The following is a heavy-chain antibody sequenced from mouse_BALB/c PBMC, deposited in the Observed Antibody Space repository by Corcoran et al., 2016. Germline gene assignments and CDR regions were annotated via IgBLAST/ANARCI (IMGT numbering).Heavy chain of an antibody. Sequence: QVQLQQSGAELVRPGTSVKVSCKASGYAFTNYLIEWVKQRPGQGLEWIGVINPGSGGTNYNEKFKGKATLTADKSSSTAYMQLSSLTSDDSVVYFCAREGFAYWGQGTLVTVSA. V-gene: IGHV1-54*01. CDR3: AREGFAY. CDR2: INPGSGGT. CDR1: GYAFTNYL. J-gene: IGHJ3*01.